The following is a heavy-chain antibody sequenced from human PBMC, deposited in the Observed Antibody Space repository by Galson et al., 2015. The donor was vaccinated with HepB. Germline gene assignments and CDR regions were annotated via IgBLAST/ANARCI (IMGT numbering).Heavy chain of an antibody. CDR3: ARRYSYGYGMDV. Sequence: SLRLSCAASGFTFSDYYMSWIRQAPGKGLEWVSYISSSSTYTKYADSVKGRFTISRDNAKNSLYLQMNSLRAEDTAVFYCARRYSYGYGMDVWGQGTTVTVSS. CDR1: GFTFSDYY. V-gene: IGHV3-11*06. J-gene: IGHJ6*02. D-gene: IGHD5-18*01. CDR2: ISSSSTYT.